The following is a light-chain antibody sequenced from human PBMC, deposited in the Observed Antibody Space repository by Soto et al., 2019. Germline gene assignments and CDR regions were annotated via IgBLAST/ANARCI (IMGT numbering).Light chain of an antibody. Sequence: EIVMTQSPPTLSVSPGERATLSCRASQSVSSNLAWYQQKPVQAPRLLIYGASTRATGIPARFGGSGAGTDCTLTISGPQSKYFARYYCQHYNYWPPYTFGQGLKLEIK. J-gene: IGKJ2*01. CDR1: QSVSSN. CDR2: GAS. V-gene: IGKV3-15*01. CDR3: QHYNYWPPYT.